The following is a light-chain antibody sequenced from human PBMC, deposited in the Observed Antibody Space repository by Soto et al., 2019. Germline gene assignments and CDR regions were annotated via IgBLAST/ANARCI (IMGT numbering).Light chain of an antibody. CDR1: QSVSSS. CDR3: QQRSNWPPEVT. CDR2: DAS. V-gene: IGKV3-11*01. J-gene: IGKJ3*01. Sequence: EIVLTQSPDTLSLSPGERATLSCRASQSVSSSLAWYQQKPGQAPRLLIYDASNRATGIPARFSGSGSGTDFTLTISSLEPEDFAVYDCQQRSNWPPEVTFGPRTKVDIK.